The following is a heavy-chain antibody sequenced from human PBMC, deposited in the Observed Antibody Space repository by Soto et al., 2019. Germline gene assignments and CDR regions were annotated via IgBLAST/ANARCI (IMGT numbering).Heavy chain of an antibody. CDR2: IYWDDDK. CDR1: GLSLNTSAVG. CDR3: AHRRHIQFYDAFDI. J-gene: IGHJ3*02. V-gene: IGHV2-5*02. D-gene: IGHD2-21*01. Sequence: QITLKESGPPLVKPTQTLTLTCTFSGLSLNTSAVGVGWIRQPPGKALEWLALIYWDDDKYYSPSLKSRLTITKDTSKNQVVLTMTNMDPVDTATYYCAHRRHIQFYDAFDIWGQGTMVTVSS.